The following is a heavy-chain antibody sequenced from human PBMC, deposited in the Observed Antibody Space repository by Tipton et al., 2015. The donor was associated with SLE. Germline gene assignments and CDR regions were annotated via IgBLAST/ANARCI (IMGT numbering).Heavy chain of an antibody. CDR3: ARQVTNRWHVVWFDP. Sequence: LRLSCSVSGGSISSGSYYWSWIRQPPGKGLEWIGSIFYSGSSYYNPSLKSRVTIYVDTSKNQFSLKLSSVTAADTAVYYCARQVTNRWHVVWFDPWGQGTLVTVSS. D-gene: IGHD2-15*01. CDR2: IFYSGSS. J-gene: IGHJ5*02. CDR1: GGSISSGSYY. V-gene: IGHV4-39*01.